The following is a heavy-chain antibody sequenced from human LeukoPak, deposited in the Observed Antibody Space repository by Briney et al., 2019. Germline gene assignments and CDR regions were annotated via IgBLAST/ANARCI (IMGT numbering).Heavy chain of an antibody. Sequence: SETLSLTCIVSGGSISSSSYYWGWIRQPPGKGLEWIGSIYYSGGTHYNPSLKSRATISVDTSKNQFSLRLSSVTAADTAVYYCARDRTGTTGTADPFYYYGMDVWGQGTTVTVSS. CDR1: GGSISSSSYY. CDR2: IYYSGGT. V-gene: IGHV4-39*07. CDR3: ARDRTGTTGTADPFYYYGMDV. D-gene: IGHD1-1*01. J-gene: IGHJ6*02.